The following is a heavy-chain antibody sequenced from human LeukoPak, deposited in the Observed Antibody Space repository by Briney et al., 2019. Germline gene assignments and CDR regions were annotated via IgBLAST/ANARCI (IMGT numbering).Heavy chain of an antibody. V-gene: IGHV4-38-2*02. D-gene: IGHD3-9*01. CDR2: SYKNEYT. J-gene: IGHJ5*02. Sequence: SETLSLTCTVSGYSISRGYYWGWIRQPPGKGLEWIASSYKNEYTYYNPALRSRVTISLDTSKNQFSLKLSSVTAADTAVYYCAREVLRYFDWPNWFDPWGQGTLVTVSS. CDR1: GYSISRGYY. CDR3: AREVLRYFDWPNWFDP.